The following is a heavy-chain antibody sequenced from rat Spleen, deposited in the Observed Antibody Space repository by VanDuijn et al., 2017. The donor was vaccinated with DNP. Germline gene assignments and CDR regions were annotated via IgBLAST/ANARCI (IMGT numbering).Heavy chain of an antibody. CDR3: TSNPHIRTAAPFDY. CDR2: ISYDGGST. V-gene: IGHV5-20*01. CDR1: GFTLNDYY. Sequence: EVQLVESGGGLVQPGRSLKLSCVASGFTLNDYYMVWVRQAPTKGLEWVASISYDGGSTYYRDSVKGRFTISRDNAKSTLYLQVNSLRSEDTATYYCTSNPHIRTAAPFDYWGQGVMVTVSS. D-gene: IGHD3-8*01. J-gene: IGHJ2*01.